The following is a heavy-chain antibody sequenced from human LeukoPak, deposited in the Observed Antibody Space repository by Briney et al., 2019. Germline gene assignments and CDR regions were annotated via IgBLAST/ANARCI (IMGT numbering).Heavy chain of an antibody. V-gene: IGHV4-39*07. CDR1: GCSISSSSYY. Sequence: PSEPLSLTCIVSGCSISSSSYYWGWIRQPPGKGLEWIGSIYYSGSTYYNPSLKSRVTISVDTSKNQFSLKLSSVTAADTAVYYCARGVDIWGQGTMVTVSS. J-gene: IGHJ3*02. CDR3: ARGVDI. CDR2: IYYSGST.